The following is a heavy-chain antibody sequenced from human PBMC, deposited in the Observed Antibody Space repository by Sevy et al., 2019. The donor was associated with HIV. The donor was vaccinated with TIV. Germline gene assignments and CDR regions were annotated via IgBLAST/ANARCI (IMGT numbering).Heavy chain of an antibody. CDR2: IYTSGSP. V-gene: IGHV4-4*07. CDR1: GGSISSYY. D-gene: IGHD6-13*01. CDR3: ARDPASYSSSWTGIWFDP. Sequence: SETLSLTCTVSGGSISSYYWSWIRQPAGKGLEWIGRIYTSGSPNYNPSLKSRFTMSVDTSKNQFSLKLSSVTAADTAVYYCARDPASYSSSWTGIWFDPWGQGTLVTVSS. J-gene: IGHJ5*02.